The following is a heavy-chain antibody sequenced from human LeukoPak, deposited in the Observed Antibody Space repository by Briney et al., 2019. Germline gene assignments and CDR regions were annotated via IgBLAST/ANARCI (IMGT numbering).Heavy chain of an antibody. V-gene: IGHV4-34*01. CDR2: INHSGST. CDR1: GGSFSGYY. Sequence: SPSETLSLTCAVYGGSFSGYYWSWIRQPPGKGLEWIGEINHSGSTNYNPSLKSRVTISVDTSKNQFSLKLSSVTAADTAVYYCARHRGGFFDKPRAWFDPWGQGTLVTVSS. J-gene: IGHJ5*02. D-gene: IGHD3-10*01. CDR3: ARHRGGFFDKPRAWFDP.